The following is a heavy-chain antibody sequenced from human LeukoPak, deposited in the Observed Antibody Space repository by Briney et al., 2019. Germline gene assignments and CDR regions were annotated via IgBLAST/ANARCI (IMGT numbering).Heavy chain of an antibody. Sequence: MPGGSLRLSCAASGFTFSDYYMSWIRQAPGKGLEWVSYISSSGTTISYTDSVKGRFTISRDNAKNSLYLQMNSLRAEDTAVYYCARDYRSTFDYWGQGTLVTVSS. V-gene: IGHV3-11*01. J-gene: IGHJ4*02. CDR2: ISSSGTTI. CDR1: GFTFSDYY. CDR3: ARDYRSTFDY. D-gene: IGHD1-26*01.